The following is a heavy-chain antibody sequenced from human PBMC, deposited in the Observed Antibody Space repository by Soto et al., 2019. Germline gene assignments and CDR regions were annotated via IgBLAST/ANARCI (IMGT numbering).Heavy chain of an antibody. J-gene: IGHJ6*02. Sequence: QVQLVQSGAEVKKPGSSVKVSCKASGGTFSSYAISWVRQAPGQGLEWMGGIIPIFGTTNYAQKFQGRVTITADESTSTAYMELSSLRSEDTAVYYCAGGAARYIYYYYGMDVWGQGTTVTVSS. V-gene: IGHV1-69*01. D-gene: IGHD6-6*01. CDR1: GGTFSSYA. CDR3: AGGAARYIYYYYGMDV. CDR2: IIPIFGTT.